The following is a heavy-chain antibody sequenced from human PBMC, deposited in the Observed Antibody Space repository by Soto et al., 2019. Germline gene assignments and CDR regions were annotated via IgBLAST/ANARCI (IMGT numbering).Heavy chain of an antibody. CDR3: AKDQYYDILTGLYDY. Sequence: GGSLRLSCAASGFTFSSYAMSWVRQAPGKGLEWVSAISGSGGSTYYADSVKGRFTISRDNSKNTLYLQMNSLRAEDTAVYYCAKDQYYDILTGLYDYWGQGTLVTVSS. D-gene: IGHD3-9*01. J-gene: IGHJ4*02. CDR2: ISGSGGST. CDR1: GFTFSSYA. V-gene: IGHV3-23*01.